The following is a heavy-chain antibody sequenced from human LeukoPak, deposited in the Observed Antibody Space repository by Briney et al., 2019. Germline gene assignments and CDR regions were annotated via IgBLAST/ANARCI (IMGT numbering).Heavy chain of an antibody. J-gene: IGHJ3*02. CDR2: IYYNGAT. D-gene: IGHD3-22*01. V-gene: IGHV4-59*01. Sequence: ASETLSLTCAVYGGSFSGYNWTWIRQPPGKGLEWIGYIYYNGATNYNPSLKSRVTISVDTSKNQFSLKLSSVTAADTAVYFCARARNYYDSSDYYYEGDAFDIWGQGTMVTVSS. CDR1: GGSFSGYN. CDR3: ARARNYYDSSDYYYEGDAFDI.